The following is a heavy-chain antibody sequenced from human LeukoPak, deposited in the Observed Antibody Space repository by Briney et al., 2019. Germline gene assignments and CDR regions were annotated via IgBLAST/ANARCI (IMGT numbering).Heavy chain of an antibody. Sequence: PGGSLRLSCAASGFTFSSYAMSWVRQGQGEGLEWVSDISGGGGSTYYADSVKGGVTISRDNYKNTLYLQMNSLRAEDTAVYYCAKEGGYDFWSGYYPDYWGQGTLVTVSS. J-gene: IGHJ4*02. CDR2: ISGGGGST. CDR1: GFTFSSYA. CDR3: AKEGGYDFWSGYYPDY. V-gene: IGHV3-23*01. D-gene: IGHD3-3*01.